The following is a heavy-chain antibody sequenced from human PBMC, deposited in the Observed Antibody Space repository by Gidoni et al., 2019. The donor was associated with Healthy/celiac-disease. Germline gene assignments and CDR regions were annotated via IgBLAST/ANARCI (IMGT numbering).Heavy chain of an antibody. D-gene: IGHD3-9*01. J-gene: IGHJ6*02. CDR3: ARGGYDILTGYRNYYYYGMDV. CDR1: GGTFSSYA. Sequence: QVQLVQSGAEVKKPGSSVKVSCKASGGTFSSYAISRVRQAPGQGLEWMGGIIPIFGTANYAQKFQGRVTITADESTSTAYMELSSLRSEETAVYYCARGGYDILTGYRNYYYYGMDVWGQGTTVTVSS. V-gene: IGHV1-69*01. CDR2: IIPIFGTA.